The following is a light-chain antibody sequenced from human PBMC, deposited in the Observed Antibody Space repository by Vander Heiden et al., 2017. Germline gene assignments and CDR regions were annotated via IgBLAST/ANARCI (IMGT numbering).Light chain of an antibody. V-gene: IGKV1-5*01. CDR1: QSISSW. CDR2: DAP. J-gene: IGKJ1*01. Sequence: DIQMTQSPSTLSAPVGDRVTITSRASQSISSWLAWYQQKPGKDHKLLIYDAPSLESGVPSRFSGSGSGTEFTLTISSLQPDDFATYYCQQYNSYSPTWTFGQGTKVEIK. CDR3: QQYNSYSPTWT.